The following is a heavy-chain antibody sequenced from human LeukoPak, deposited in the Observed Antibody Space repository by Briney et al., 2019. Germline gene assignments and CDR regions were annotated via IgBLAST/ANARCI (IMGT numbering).Heavy chain of an antibody. J-gene: IGHJ5*02. CDR1: GGSFSGYY. Sequence: TSSETLSLTCAVYGGSFSGYYWSWIRQPPGKGLEWIGEIDHSGSTNYNPSLKSRVTISVDTSKNQFSLKLSSVTAADTAVYYCARDDSSGWSAYNWFDPWGQGTLVTVSS. D-gene: IGHD6-19*01. V-gene: IGHV4-34*01. CDR2: IDHSGST. CDR3: ARDDSSGWSAYNWFDP.